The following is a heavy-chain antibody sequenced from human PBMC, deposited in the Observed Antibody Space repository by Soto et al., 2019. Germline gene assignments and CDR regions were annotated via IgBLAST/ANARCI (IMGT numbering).Heavy chain of an antibody. J-gene: IGHJ4*02. CDR3: ARDYVVAATPVYFDY. CDR1: GYTFTSYG. D-gene: IGHD2-15*01. Sequence: ASVKVSCKASGYTFTSYGISWVRQAPGQGLEWMGWISAYNGNTNYAQKLQGRVTMTTGTSTSTAYMELRSLRSDDTAVYYCARDYVVAATPVYFDYWGQGTLVTVSS. CDR2: ISAYNGNT. V-gene: IGHV1-18*01.